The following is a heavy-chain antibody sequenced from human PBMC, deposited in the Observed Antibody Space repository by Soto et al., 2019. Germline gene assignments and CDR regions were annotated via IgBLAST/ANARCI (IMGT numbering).Heavy chain of an antibody. V-gene: IGHV1-69*08. D-gene: IGHD5-12*01. CDR2: IIPILGIS. CDR1: GGTFSSYT. J-gene: IGHJ4*02. Sequence: QVQLVQSGAEVKKPGSSVKVSCKASGGTFSSYTISWVRQAPGQGLEWMGRIIPILGISNYAQKFQGRVTITVDKFTSTAYMELSSPRSEDTAMHSFTRDFLAPWLPPFFHYWGQGTLVTVSS. CDR3: TRDFLAPWLPPFFHY.